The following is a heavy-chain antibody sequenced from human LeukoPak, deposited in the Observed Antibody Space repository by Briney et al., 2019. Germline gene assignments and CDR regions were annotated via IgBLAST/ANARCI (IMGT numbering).Heavy chain of an antibody. CDR1: GGSISSSSYY. CDR2: IYYSGST. V-gene: IGHV4-39*01. D-gene: IGHD2-2*01. Sequence: SETLSLTCTVSGGSISSSSYYWGWIHQPPGKGLEWIGSIYYSGSTYYNPSLKSRVTISVDTSKNQFSLKLSSVTAADTAVYYCARHVSAAYAFDIWGQGTMVTVSS. CDR3: ARHVSAAYAFDI. J-gene: IGHJ3*02.